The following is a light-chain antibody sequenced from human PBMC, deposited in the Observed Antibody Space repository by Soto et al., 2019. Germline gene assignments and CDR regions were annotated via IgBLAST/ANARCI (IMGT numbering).Light chain of an antibody. CDR3: QQYYGFPRT. V-gene: IGKV1D-8*01. CDR2: AAS. CDR1: QGTRSN. Sequence: VIWMTQSPSLLSASTGDRVTISCRVSQGTRSNLAWYQQKPGKAPELLIYAASTLQSGVPSRFSGSGSGTDFTLTISCLQSEDFATYYCQQYYGFPRTFGQGTKVEIK. J-gene: IGKJ1*01.